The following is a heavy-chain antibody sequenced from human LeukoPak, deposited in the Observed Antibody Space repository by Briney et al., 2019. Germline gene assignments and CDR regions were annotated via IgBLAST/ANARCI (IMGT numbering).Heavy chain of an antibody. J-gene: IGHJ4*02. CDR3: ARGRVIMDIDY. Sequence: ASVKVSCKASGYTFTAYYIHWVRQAPGQGLEWMGWMNPSSGVTNYAQKFQGRVTMTRDTSISTAYMELSRLRSDDTAVYYCARGRVIMDIDYWGQGTLVTVSS. D-gene: IGHD2-21*01. CDR1: GYTFTAYY. CDR2: MNPSSGVT. V-gene: IGHV1-2*02.